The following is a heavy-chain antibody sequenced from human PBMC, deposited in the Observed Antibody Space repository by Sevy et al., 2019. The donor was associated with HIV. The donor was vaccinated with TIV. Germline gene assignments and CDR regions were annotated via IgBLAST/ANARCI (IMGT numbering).Heavy chain of an antibody. D-gene: IGHD3-3*01. J-gene: IGHJ5*02. CDR3: AKGGIWSPPTWFDP. Sequence: GGCLRLSCAASGFTFSSFAMSWVRQAPGKGLEWVSAIIGSGASTNYADSVKGRFTISRDNSKNTLYLQMNSLRAEDTAVYYCAKGGIWSPPTWFDPWGQGTLVTVSS. CDR1: GFTFSSFA. V-gene: IGHV3-23*01. CDR2: IIGSGAST.